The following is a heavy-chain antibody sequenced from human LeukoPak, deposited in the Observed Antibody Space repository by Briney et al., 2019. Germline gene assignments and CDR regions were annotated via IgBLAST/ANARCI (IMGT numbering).Heavy chain of an antibody. CDR3: AKDKARGSQVGPRIAAPGTFDY. J-gene: IGHJ4*02. V-gene: IGHV3-48*01. Sequence: GGSLRLSCAASGFTFNSYWMSWVRQAPGKGLEWVSYISSSGSTIYYADSVKGRFTISRDSAKNSLYLQMNSLRAEDTAVYYCAKDKARGSQVGPRIAAPGTFDYWGQGTLVTVSS. CDR2: ISSSGSTI. CDR1: GFTFNSYW. D-gene: IGHD6-13*01.